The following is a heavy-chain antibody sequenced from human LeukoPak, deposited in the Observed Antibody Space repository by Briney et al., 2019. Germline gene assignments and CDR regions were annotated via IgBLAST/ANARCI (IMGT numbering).Heavy chain of an antibody. D-gene: IGHD5-12*01. Sequence: SETLSLTCTVSGGSISSSTYYWGWIRQPPGRGLEWIASMYYSGSTYYNPSLKSRVTMSVDTSKNKFALRLTSVTAADTAVYYCASYYSGYDRFDNWGQGTLVTVSS. V-gene: IGHV4-39*01. CDR2: MYYSGST. J-gene: IGHJ4*02. CDR1: GGSISSSTYY. CDR3: ASYYSGYDRFDN.